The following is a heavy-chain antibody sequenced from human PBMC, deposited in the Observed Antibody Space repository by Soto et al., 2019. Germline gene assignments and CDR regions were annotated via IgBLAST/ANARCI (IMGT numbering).Heavy chain of an antibody. CDR1: GGIFTNNA. D-gene: IGHD5-18*01. J-gene: IGHJ6*01. V-gene: IGHV1-69*01. Sequence: QVQVVQSGAEVKKPGSSVKVSCKVSGGIFTNNAISWVRQAPGQGIEWLGGVIPLFDTAYYAQIFRGRLTISADGATTPACIVLSCLTSADTAVYSCATGGHNEGSNFYLGMDLWGQGTPVTVAA. CDR2: VIPLFDTA. CDR3: ATGGHNEGSNFYLGMDL.